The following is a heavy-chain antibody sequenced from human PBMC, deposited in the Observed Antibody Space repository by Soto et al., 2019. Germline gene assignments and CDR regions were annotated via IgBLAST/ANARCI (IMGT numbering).Heavy chain of an antibody. CDR1: GYAFTSYP. V-gene: IGHV1-3*04. CDR3: ARRSASGTSYNDGDHFGN. CDR2: INTGSGNT. Sequence: QVHLAQSGAEVKTPGASVKVSCKASGYAFTSYPIHWVRQAPGQRPEWMGWINTGSGNTKYSQNFQGRVAFIRDTSASTAYMDLSSLRSEDTAVYYCARRSASGTSYNDGDHFGNWGQGTLVTVSS. J-gene: IGHJ4*02. D-gene: IGHD3-10*01.